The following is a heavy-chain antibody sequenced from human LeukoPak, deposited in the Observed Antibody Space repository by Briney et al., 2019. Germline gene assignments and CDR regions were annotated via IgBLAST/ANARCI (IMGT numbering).Heavy chain of an antibody. Sequence: KTSETLSLTCTVSGGSISSYYWSWIRQPPGKGLEWIGYIYYSGSTNYNPSLKSRVTISVDTSKNQFSLKLSSVTAADTAVYYCARDNEAAARAYDYWGQGTLVTVSS. J-gene: IGHJ4*02. CDR1: GGSISSYY. D-gene: IGHD6-13*01. CDR3: ARDNEAAARAYDY. V-gene: IGHV4-59*12. CDR2: IYYSGST.